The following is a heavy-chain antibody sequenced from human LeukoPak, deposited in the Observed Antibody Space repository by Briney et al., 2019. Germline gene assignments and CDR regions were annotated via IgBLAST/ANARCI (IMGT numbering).Heavy chain of an antibody. D-gene: IGHD3-10*01. V-gene: IGHV1-2*02. CDR2: ISPNSGDT. J-gene: IGHJ4*02. CDR3: ARGEPRGY. Sequence: ASVKVSCKASGYTFTDYYMHWVRQAPGQGLEWMGWISPNSGDTNYAQSFQGRVTMTRDTSISTAYMELSSLRSDDTATYYCARGEPRGYWGQGTLVTVSS. CDR1: GYTFTDYY.